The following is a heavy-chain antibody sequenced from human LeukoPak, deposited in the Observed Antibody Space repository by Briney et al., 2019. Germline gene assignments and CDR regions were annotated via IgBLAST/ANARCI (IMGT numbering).Heavy chain of an antibody. Sequence: GGSLRLSCAASGFTFTSYGMHWVRQAPGKGLEWVALITYDGYYKYYSDSVKGRFTISSDTSKNTLYLQMNSLRAEDTAVYYCAKDSGPYTSGYYGHWGQGTLVTVSS. CDR2: ITYDGYYK. CDR3: AKDSGPYTSGYYGH. CDR1: GFTFTSYG. V-gene: IGHV3-30*18. D-gene: IGHD3-22*01. J-gene: IGHJ4*02.